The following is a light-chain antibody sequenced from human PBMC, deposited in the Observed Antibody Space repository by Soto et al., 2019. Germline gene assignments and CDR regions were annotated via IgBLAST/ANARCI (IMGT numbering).Light chain of an antibody. V-gene: IGKV3-20*01. CDR1: QSLSGSY. CDR2: GAS. CDR3: QKYGDSPLN. Sequence: EIVLTQSPVTLSLSPGQRATLFFRASQSLSGSYFAWYQQKPGQAPRLLIYGASNRATGIPDRFSGSGSGTDFTLTISRLEPEDFAVYYCQKYGDSPLNFGGGTKVAIK. J-gene: IGKJ4*01.